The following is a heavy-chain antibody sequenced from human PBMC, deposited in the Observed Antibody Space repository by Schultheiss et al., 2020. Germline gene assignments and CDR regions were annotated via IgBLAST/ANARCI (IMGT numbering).Heavy chain of an antibody. CDR1: GYTFTSYY. CDR2: INPSGGST. Sequence: ASVKVSCKASGYTFTSYYMHWVRQAPGQGLEWMGIINPSGGSTSYAQKFQGRVTMTRDTSTSTVYMELSSLRSEDTAVYYCARARISDIVVVVAANDAFDIWGQGTMVTVSS. D-gene: IGHD2-15*01. CDR3: ARARISDIVVVVAANDAFDI. V-gene: IGHV1-46*01. J-gene: IGHJ3*02.